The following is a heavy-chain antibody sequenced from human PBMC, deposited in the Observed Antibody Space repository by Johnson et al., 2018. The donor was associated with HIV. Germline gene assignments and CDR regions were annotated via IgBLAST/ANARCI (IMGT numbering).Heavy chain of an antibody. V-gene: IGHV3-7*01. CDR2: IKQDGSEK. CDR3: ARDPHGGYCSSSSCYGGDAFDI. CDR1: GFTFSDHY. Sequence: VQLVESGGGVVRPGGSLRLSCVGSGFTFSDHYMSWVRQAPGKGLEWVANIKQDGSEKYYVDSVKGRFTISRDNAKNSLYLQMNNLRVEDTAVYYCARDPHGGYCSSSSCYGGDAFDIWGPGTMVTVSS. J-gene: IGHJ3*02. D-gene: IGHD2-2*01.